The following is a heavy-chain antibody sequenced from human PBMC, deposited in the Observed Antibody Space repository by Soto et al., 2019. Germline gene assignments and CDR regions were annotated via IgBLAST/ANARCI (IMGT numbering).Heavy chain of an antibody. Sequence: QVQLVQSGAEVKKPGSSVKVSCKASGGTFSSYTISWVRQAPGQGLEWMGRIIPILGIANYAQKFQGRVTITADKSKSTAYMELSSLSSEDTAVYYCAIAYFCGDCSREDAFDIWGQGTMVTVSS. V-gene: IGHV1-69*02. D-gene: IGHD2-21*02. CDR3: AIAYFCGDCSREDAFDI. J-gene: IGHJ3*02. CDR2: IIPILGIA. CDR1: GGTFSSYT.